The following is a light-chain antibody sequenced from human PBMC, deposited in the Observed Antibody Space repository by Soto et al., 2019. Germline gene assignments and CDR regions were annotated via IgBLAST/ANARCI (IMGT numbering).Light chain of an antibody. V-gene: IGKV3-11*01. CDR1: QSVSTY. CDR2: DAS. J-gene: IGKJ2*01. CDR3: QQRSNWNT. Sequence: EIVLTQSPATLSLSPGERASLSCRASQSVSTYLAWYQQKPGQAPRLLIYDASNRATGIPARFSGSGSGTDFTLTIISLEAEDVSVYYCQQRSNWNTFGQGTKLEIK.